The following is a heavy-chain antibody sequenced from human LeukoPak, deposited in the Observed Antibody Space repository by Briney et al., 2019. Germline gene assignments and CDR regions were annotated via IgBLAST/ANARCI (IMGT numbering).Heavy chain of an antibody. J-gene: IGHJ4*02. CDR2: IKQDGSEK. CDR1: GFTFSSYW. Sequence: PGGSLRLSCAASGFTFSSYWMSWVRQAPGKGLEWVANIKQDGSEKYYVDSVKGRFTISRDNAKNSLYLQMSSLRAEDTAVYYCARYCSGGSCYPIGYWGKGTLVTVSS. D-gene: IGHD2-15*01. V-gene: IGHV3-7*01. CDR3: ARYCSGGSCYPIGY.